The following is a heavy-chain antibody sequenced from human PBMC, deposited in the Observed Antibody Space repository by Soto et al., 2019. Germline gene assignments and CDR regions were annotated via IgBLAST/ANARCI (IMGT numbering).Heavy chain of an antibody. D-gene: IGHD2-2*01. CDR3: ARHHCSSTSCFYDAFDI. J-gene: IGHJ3*02. Sequence: GESLKISWKGSGYSFTSYWLGWVRQMPGKGLEWMGVIYAGDSDSRYSPSFQGQVTISADKSISTAYLQWSSLKASDTAMYYCARHHCSSTSCFYDAFDIWGQGTMVTVSS. CDR2: IYAGDSDS. V-gene: IGHV5-51*01. CDR1: GYSFTSYW.